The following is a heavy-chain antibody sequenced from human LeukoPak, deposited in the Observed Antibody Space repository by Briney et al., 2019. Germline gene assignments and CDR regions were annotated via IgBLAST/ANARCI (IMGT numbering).Heavy chain of an antibody. CDR1: GYTFTGYY. D-gene: IGHD2-21*02. V-gene: IGHV1-2*02. J-gene: IGHJ4*02. Sequence: ASVKVSCKASGYTFTGYYMHWVRQAPGQGLEWMGWINPNSGGTNYAQKFQGRVTMTRDTSISTAYMELSRPRSDDTAVYYCARGLYCGGDCYSFDYWGQGTLVTVSS. CDR3: ARGLYCGGDCYSFDY. CDR2: INPNSGGT.